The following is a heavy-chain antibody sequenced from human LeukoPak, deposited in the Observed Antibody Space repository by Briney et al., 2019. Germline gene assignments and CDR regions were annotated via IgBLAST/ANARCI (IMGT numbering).Heavy chain of an antibody. D-gene: IGHD5-18*01. CDR3: AKDGYSYGPVDV. CDR2: ISGSGGST. Sequence: QSGGSLRLCCAASGFTFSSYAMSWVRQAPGNGLEWVSAISGSGGSTYYADSVKGRFTISRDNSKNTLYLQMNSLRAEDTAVYYCAKDGYSYGPVDVWGKGTTVTVSS. J-gene: IGHJ6*04. CDR1: GFTFSSYA. V-gene: IGHV3-23*01.